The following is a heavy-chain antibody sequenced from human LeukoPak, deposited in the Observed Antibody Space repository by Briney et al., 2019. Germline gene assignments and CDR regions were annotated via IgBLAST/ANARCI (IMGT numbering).Heavy chain of an antibody. V-gene: IGHV3-48*03. D-gene: IGHD5-18*01. Sequence: GGSLRLSCAASGFTFSSYEMNWVRQAPGKGLEWVSYISSSGSTIYYADSVKGRFTISRDNAKNSLYLQMNSLRAEDTVVYYCARDVSGYSYGLYYWGQGTLVTVSS. CDR3: ARDVSGYSYGLYY. J-gene: IGHJ4*02. CDR1: GFTFSSYE. CDR2: ISSSGSTI.